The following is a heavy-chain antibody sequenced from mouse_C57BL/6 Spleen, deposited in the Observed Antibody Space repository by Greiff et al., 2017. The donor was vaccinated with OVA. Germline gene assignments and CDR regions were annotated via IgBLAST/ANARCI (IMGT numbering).Heavy chain of an antibody. CDR1: GYTFTDYY. Sequence: VQLQQSGPELVKPGASVKISCKASGYTFTDYYMNWVKQSHGKSLEWIGDINPNNGGTSYNQKFKGKATLTVDKSSSTAYMELRSLTSEDSAVYYCAREQYYYGSSYRWYFDVWGTGTTVTVSS. J-gene: IGHJ1*03. CDR3: AREQYYYGSSYRWYFDV. D-gene: IGHD1-1*01. CDR2: INPNNGGT. V-gene: IGHV1-26*01.